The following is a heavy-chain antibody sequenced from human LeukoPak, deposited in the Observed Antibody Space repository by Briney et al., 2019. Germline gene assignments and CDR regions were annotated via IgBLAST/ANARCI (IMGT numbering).Heavy chain of an antibody. CDR2: ISISGSTI. V-gene: IGHV3-48*03. CDR1: GFTFSSYE. D-gene: IGHD1-26*01. CDR3: ARVGGSYGFLSQKPRYFQH. J-gene: IGHJ1*01. Sequence: GGSLRLSCAASGFTFSSYEMNWVRQAPGEGLEWVSYISISGSTIDYADSVKGRFTISRDNAKNSLYLQMNSLRAEDTAVYYCARVGGSYGFLSQKPRYFQHWGQGTLVTVSS.